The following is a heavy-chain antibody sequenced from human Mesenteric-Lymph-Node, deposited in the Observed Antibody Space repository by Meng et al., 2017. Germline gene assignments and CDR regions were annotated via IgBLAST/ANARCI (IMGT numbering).Heavy chain of an antibody. CDR3: ARQYYYGSGSYID. D-gene: IGHD3-10*01. J-gene: IGHJ4*02. CDR2: ISWNSGSI. V-gene: IGHV3-9*01. CDR1: GFTFSSNW. Sequence: SLKISCSASGFTFSSNWMHWVRQAPGKGLEWVSGISWNSGSIGYADSVKGRFTISRDNAKNSLYLQMNSLRAEDTALYYCARQYYYGSGSYIDWGQGTLVTVSS.